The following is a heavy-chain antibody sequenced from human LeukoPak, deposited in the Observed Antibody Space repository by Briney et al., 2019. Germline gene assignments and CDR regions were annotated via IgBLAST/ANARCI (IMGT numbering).Heavy chain of an antibody. CDR1: GGSISSGGYY. CDR2: IYYSGST. V-gene: IGHV4-31*03. CDR3: ARGAGYCSGGSCYSVPNWFDP. J-gene: IGHJ5*02. Sequence: SQTLSLTCTVSGGSISSGGYYWSWIRQHPGKGLEWIGYIYYSGSTYYNPSLKSRVTISVDTSKNQFSLKLSSVTAADTAVYYCARGAGYCSGGSCYSVPNWFDPWGQGTLVTVSS. D-gene: IGHD2-15*01.